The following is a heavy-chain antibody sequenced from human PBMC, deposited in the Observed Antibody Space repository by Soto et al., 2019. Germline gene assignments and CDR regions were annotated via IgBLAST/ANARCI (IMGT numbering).Heavy chain of an antibody. J-gene: IGHJ4*02. D-gene: IGHD1-1*01. CDR2: INANSGGT. V-gene: IGHV1-2*02. CDR1: GYTFTDYY. CDR3: ARARLTTLELATTY. Sequence: ASVKVSCKASGYTFTDYYMHWVRQSPGQGLEWMGWINANSGGTKIPQKFQGRVIMTRDTSISTAYMELTRLTSDDTDVYYCARARLTTLELATTYRGQGTLVTVAS.